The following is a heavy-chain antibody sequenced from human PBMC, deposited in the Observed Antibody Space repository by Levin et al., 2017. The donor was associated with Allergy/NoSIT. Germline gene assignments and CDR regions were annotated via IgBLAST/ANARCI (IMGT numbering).Heavy chain of an antibody. CDR3: AKEGIVDTIRGGSYFDY. Sequence: GGSLRLSCAASGFTFSDYAMSWVRQAPGKGLEWVSAISANTHYADSVKGRFTISRDNSKSTLFLQMNSLTAEDTAVYLCAKEGIVDTIRGGSYFDYWGQGTLVTVSS. D-gene: IGHD5-12*01. J-gene: IGHJ4*02. V-gene: IGHV3-23*01. CDR1: GFTFSDYA. CDR2: ISANT.